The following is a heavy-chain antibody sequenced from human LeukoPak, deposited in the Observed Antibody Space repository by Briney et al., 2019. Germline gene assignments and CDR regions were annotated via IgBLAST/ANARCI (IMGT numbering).Heavy chain of an antibody. CDR1: GFIFKNYW. CDR2: INQDGSEK. V-gene: IGHV3-7*03. D-gene: IGHD4-23*01. Sequence: GGSLRLSCAASGFIFKNYWMGWVRQAPGKGLEWVASINQDGSEKYYMDSMEGRFAISRDNVKTSLYQQINTLRAEDTAIFYCARDTYGGFDYWGQGILVTVFS. CDR3: ARDTYGGFDY. J-gene: IGHJ4*02.